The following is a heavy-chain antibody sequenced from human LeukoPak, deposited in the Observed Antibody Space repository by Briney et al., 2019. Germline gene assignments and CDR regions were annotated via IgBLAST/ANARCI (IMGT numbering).Heavy chain of an antibody. CDR2: ISAYNGNT. V-gene: IGHV1-18*04. D-gene: IGHD2-15*01. Sequence: ASVKVSCKASGYTFTSHFMHWVRQAPGQGLEWMGWISAYNGNTNYAQKLQGRVTMTTDTSTSTAYMELRSLRSDDTAVYYCARERGSIVVVVAATIDAFDIWGQGTMVTVSS. J-gene: IGHJ3*02. CDR1: GYTFTSHF. CDR3: ARERGSIVVVVAATIDAFDI.